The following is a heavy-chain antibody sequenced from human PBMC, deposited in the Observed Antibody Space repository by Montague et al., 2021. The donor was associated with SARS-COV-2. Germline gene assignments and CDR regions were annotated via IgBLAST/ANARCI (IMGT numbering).Heavy chain of an antibody. J-gene: IGHJ4*02. CDR3: ATLKRPEYYNSGYCFFDS. D-gene: IGHD3-22*01. V-gene: IGHV4-39*01. CDR1: GFSIRTSNYY. CDR2: IYHSAST. Sequence: SETLSLTCSVSGFSIRTSNYYRSWVRQPPGKGLEWIGAIYHSASTYPNTSLRGRIYLPVDTSKNQFSLKLNFVTAADTGLYDCATLKRPEYYNSGYCFFDSWGQGTLVTVSS.